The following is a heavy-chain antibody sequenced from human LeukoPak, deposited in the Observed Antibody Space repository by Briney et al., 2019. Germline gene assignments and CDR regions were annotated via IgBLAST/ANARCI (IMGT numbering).Heavy chain of an antibody. J-gene: IGHJ4*02. Sequence: KPSETLSLTCAVYGGSFSGYYWSWIRQPPGKGLEWIGEINHSGSTNYNPSLKSRVTISVDTSKNQFSLKLSSVTDADTAVYYCARGRLKYDGYNWNDPFHYWGQGTLVTVSS. CDR2: INHSGST. CDR3: ARGRLKYDGYNWNDPFHY. D-gene: IGHD1-1*01. V-gene: IGHV4-34*01. CDR1: GGSFSGYY.